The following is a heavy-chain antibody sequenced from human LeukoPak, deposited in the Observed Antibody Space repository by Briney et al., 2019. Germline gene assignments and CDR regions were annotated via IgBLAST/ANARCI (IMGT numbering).Heavy chain of an antibody. CDR3: ARDSRMNYYAS. CDR1: GYTFSSYG. Sequence: PGGSLRLSCAASGYTFSSYGMHWVRQAPGKGLEWVAFIRFDGTIKDYADSVKGRFTISRDNSKNTLNLLMNSLRVEDTAMYYCARDSRMNYYASWGRGTLVTVSS. V-gene: IGHV3-30*02. CDR2: IRFDGTIK. J-gene: IGHJ5*02. D-gene: IGHD3-3*01.